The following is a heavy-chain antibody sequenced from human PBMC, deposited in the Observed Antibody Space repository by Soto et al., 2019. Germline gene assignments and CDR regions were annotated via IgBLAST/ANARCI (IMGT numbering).Heavy chain of an antibody. V-gene: IGHV3-66*01. CDR3: ARESSSGNSYFDH. Sequence: GGSLRLSCTASGFTVSSSNMRWVRQAPGKVLEWVSLIYSGGSTYYADSVKGRFTISRDNSKNTLFLQMNSVRADDTAMYYCARESSSGNSYFDHWGRGTLVTVSS. D-gene: IGHD1-26*01. CDR1: GFTVSSSN. J-gene: IGHJ4*02. CDR2: IYSGGST.